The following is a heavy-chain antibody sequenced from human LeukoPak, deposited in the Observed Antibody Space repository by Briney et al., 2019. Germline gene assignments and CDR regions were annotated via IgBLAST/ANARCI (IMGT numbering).Heavy chain of an antibody. CDR1: GYTFTGYY. CDR3: ARSTHRGGDAFDI. Sequence: ASVKVSCKASGYTFTGYYMHWVRQAPGQGLEWMGWINPNSGGTNYAQKLQGRVTMTTDTSTSTVYMEVRSLRSDDTAVYYCARSTHRGGDAFDIWGQGTMVTVSS. CDR2: INPNSGGT. J-gene: IGHJ3*02. D-gene: IGHD2/OR15-2a*01. V-gene: IGHV1-2*02.